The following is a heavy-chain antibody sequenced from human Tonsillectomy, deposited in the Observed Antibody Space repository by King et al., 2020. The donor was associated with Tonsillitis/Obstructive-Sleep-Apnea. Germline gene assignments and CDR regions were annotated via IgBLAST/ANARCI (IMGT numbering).Heavy chain of an antibody. CDR3: TTTGIAVAGTYAFDI. J-gene: IGHJ3*02. CDR1: GFTFSGSA. D-gene: IGHD6-19*01. V-gene: IGHV3-73*01. Sequence: VQLVESGGGLVQPGGSLKLSCAASGFTFSGSAMHWVRQASGKGLEWVGRSRSKANSYATAYDESVKGSFTSARDDSKNTAYLQMNSLKTEDTAVYYCTTTGIAVAGTYAFDIWGQGTMVTVSS. CDR2: SRSKANSYAT.